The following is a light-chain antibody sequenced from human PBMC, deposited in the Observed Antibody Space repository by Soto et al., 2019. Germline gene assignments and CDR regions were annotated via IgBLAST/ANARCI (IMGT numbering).Light chain of an antibody. CDR2: DVS. CDR3: SSYTGGSTYV. Sequence: HSVRKPPASGYGAPRQARPIFCTGNNGDIGGYKYVSWYQQHPGKAPKLMIYDVSNRPSGVSNRFSGSKSGNTATLTISGLQGEDEAEYYCSSYTGGSTYVFGTGTKVTVL. V-gene: IGLV2-14*01. J-gene: IGLJ1*01. CDR1: NGDIGGYKY.